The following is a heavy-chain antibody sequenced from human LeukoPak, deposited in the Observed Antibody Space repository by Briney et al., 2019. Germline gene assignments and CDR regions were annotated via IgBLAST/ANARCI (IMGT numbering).Heavy chain of an antibody. D-gene: IGHD1-26*01. CDR3: ARGLGMYYFDY. J-gene: IGHJ4*02. V-gene: IGHV3-21*01. Sequence: KAGGSLRISCAASGFTFSSYSMNWVRQAPGKGLEWVSSISSGSSYIYYADSVKGRFTISRDNAKNSLYLQMNSLRAEDTAVYYCARGLGMYYFDYWGQGTLVTVSS. CDR2: ISSGSSYI. CDR1: GFTFSSYS.